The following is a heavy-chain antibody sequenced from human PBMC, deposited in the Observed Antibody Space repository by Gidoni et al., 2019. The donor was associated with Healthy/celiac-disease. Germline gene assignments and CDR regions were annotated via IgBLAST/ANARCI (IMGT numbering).Heavy chain of an antibody. CDR1: GYTFTSYG. J-gene: IGHJ4*02. CDR3: ARDRPPWAAAGTRPFDY. Sequence: QVQLVQSGAEVKKPGASVKVSCKASGYTFTSYGISWVRQAPGQGLEWMGWIRAYNGNTNYAQKLQGRVTMTTDTSTSTAYMELRSLRSDDTAVYYCARDRPPWAAAGTRPFDYWGQGTLVTVSS. D-gene: IGHD6-13*01. V-gene: IGHV1-18*01. CDR2: IRAYNGNT.